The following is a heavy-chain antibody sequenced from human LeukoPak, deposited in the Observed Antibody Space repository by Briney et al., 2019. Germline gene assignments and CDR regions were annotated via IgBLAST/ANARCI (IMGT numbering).Heavy chain of an antibody. Sequence: PGGSLRLSCAASGFTFNRNAFSWVRQAPGKGLEWVSTNGGSGDKTFYADSVKGRFTISRDNSNNMLQLLMSSPTGDDTVLYSRLRRGGSSSGWGDHVYGGQGALVTLSS. CDR3: LRRGGSSSGWGDHVY. CDR1: GFTFNRNA. D-gene: IGHD6-19*01. CDR2: NGGSGDKT. J-gene: IGHJ4*02. V-gene: IGHV3-23*01.